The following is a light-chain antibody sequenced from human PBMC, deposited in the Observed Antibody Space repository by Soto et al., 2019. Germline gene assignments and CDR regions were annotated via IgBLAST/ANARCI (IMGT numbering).Light chain of an antibody. CDR3: QQYSNWPLT. CDR2: FAS. Sequence: EIVMTQSPATLSVSPGEKATLSCRASQSVYNNLAWYQQKPGLAPRLLIFFASTRATGIPARFSGSGSGTEFTLTITSLQSGDFAVYYCQQYSNWPLTFGGGTKVET. V-gene: IGKV3-15*01. J-gene: IGKJ4*01. CDR1: QSVYNN.